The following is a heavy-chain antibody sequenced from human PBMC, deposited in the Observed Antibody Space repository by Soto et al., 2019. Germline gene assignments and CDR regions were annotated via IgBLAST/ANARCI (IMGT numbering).Heavy chain of an antibody. V-gene: IGHV1-2*04. CDR3: ATDRLAAAVGVGFTFDI. Sequence: ASVKVSCKASGYTFTGYYMHWVRQAPGQGLEWMGWINPNSGGTNYAQKFQGWVTMTRDTSISTAYMELSRLRSDDTAVYYCATDRLAAAVGVGFTFDIWGQGTMVTVSS. CDR2: INPNSGGT. CDR1: GYTFTGYY. J-gene: IGHJ3*02. D-gene: IGHD6-13*01.